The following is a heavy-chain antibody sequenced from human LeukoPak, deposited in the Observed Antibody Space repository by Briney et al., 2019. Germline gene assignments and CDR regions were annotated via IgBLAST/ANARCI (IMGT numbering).Heavy chain of an antibody. CDR3: ATGGQLGYYYYYYMDV. Sequence: SVKVSCKASGYTFTSYDISWVRQAPGQGLEWMGGIIPIFGTANYAQKFQGRVTITADESTSTAYMELSSLRPEDTAVYYCATGGQLGYYYYYYMDVWGKGTTVTVSS. V-gene: IGHV1-69*13. D-gene: IGHD6-6*01. J-gene: IGHJ6*03. CDR2: IIPIFGTA. CDR1: GYTFTSYD.